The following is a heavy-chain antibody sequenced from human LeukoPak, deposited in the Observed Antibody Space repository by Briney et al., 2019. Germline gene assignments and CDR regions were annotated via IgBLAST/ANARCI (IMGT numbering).Heavy chain of an antibody. Sequence: GASLRLSCAASGFTFSSYAMSWVRQAPGKGLEWVSAISGSGGSTYYADSVKGRFTISRDNSKNTLYLQMHSLRSEDTAVYYCVWPTYIAVAGTQSYYYGRDVWGQGTTVTVSS. J-gene: IGHJ6*02. CDR1: GFTFSSYA. D-gene: IGHD6-19*01. CDR3: VWPTYIAVAGTQSYYYGRDV. CDR2: ISGSGGST. V-gene: IGHV3-23*01.